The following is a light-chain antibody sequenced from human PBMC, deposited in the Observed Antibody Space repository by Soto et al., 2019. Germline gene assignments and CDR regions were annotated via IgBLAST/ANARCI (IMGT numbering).Light chain of an antibody. V-gene: IGKV3-20*01. CDR3: QQYGSSGT. CDR1: QNIRSSS. Sequence: EVVMTQSPASLSASPGERFTLSSRASQNIRSSSAWYQQRPGQAPRLLIYGASNRTTSIHDRFSGSGSGTDFTLTISRLEHEDFAVYYCQQYGSSGTFGQGTKVDIK. CDR2: GAS. J-gene: IGKJ1*01.